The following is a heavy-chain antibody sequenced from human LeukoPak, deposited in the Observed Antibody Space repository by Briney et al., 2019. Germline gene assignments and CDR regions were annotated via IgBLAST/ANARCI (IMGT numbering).Heavy chain of an antibody. D-gene: IGHD1-14*01. J-gene: IGHJ3*02. CDR3: ARTNQIAEKGFDI. CDR2: IFYSGTT. V-gene: IGHV4-59*01. CDR1: GGAISGYY. Sequence: SETLSLTCTVSGGAISGYYWSWIPQPPGKGLEWIGYIFYSGTTNYNPSLKSRVTISVDTSKKRFSLKLSSVTAADTAVYYCARTNQIAEKGFDIWGQGTMVTVSS.